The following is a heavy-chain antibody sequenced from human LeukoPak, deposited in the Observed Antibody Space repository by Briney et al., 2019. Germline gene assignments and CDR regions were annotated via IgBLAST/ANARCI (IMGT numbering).Heavy chain of an antibody. CDR2: IRSKANSYAP. D-gene: IGHD3-10*01. CDR1: GFTFSGSA. J-gene: IGHJ6*03. V-gene: IGHV3-73*01. Sequence: PGGTLRLSCAASGFTFSGSAMHWVPQASGNGLEGVGRIRSKANSYAPAYAASVKGRFTISRDDSKNTAYLQMNSLKTEDTAVYYCTRHATYYYGSGSYRKYYYYMDVWGKGTTVTVSS. CDR3: TRHATYYYGSGSYRKYYYYMDV.